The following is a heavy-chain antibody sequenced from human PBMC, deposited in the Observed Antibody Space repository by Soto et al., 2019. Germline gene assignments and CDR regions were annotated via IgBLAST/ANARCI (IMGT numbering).Heavy chain of an antibody. J-gene: IGHJ6*02. CDR1: GFTFSSYG. D-gene: IGHD3-3*01. CDR3: AKGLPVFGMVIMRLGGMDV. V-gene: IGHV3-30*18. Sequence: QVQLVESGGGVVQPGRSLRLSCAASGFTFSSYGMHWVRQAPGKGLEWVAVISYDGSNKYYADSVKGRFTISRDNSKNTLYLQMNSLRAEDTAVYYCAKGLPVFGMVIMRLGGMDVWGQGTTVTVSS. CDR2: ISYDGSNK.